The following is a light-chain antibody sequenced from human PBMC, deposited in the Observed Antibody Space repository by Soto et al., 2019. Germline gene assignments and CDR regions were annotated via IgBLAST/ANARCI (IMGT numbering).Light chain of an antibody. J-gene: IGLJ1*01. CDR2: DVS. V-gene: IGLV2-14*01. Sequence: QSVLTQPASVSGSPGQSITISCTGTSSDVGGYNYVSWYQQHPGKAPKLMIYDVSNRPSGVSNRFSGSKSGNTASLTISGLQVEDEADYYCNSCTSRSSTTYVFGTGTKATVL. CDR3: NSCTSRSSTTYV. CDR1: SSDVGGYNY.